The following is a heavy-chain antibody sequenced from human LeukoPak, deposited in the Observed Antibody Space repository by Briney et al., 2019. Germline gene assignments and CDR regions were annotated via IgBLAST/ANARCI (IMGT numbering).Heavy chain of an antibody. Sequence: SETLSLTCAVYGGSFSGYYRSWIRQPPGKGLEWIGEINHSGSTNYNPSLESRVTISVDTSKNQFSLKLSSVTAADTAVYYCARDLAAAGGMDVWGQGTTVTVSS. D-gene: IGHD6-13*01. V-gene: IGHV4-34*01. J-gene: IGHJ6*02. CDR2: INHSGST. CDR1: GGSFSGYY. CDR3: ARDLAAAGGMDV.